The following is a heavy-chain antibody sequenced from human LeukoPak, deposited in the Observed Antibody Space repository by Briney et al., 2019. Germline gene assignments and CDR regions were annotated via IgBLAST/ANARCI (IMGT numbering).Heavy chain of an antibody. CDR1: GDSVSSNSAA. V-gene: IGHV6-1*01. CDR3: ARGSVLMGYASFDY. Sequence: SQTLSLTCAISGDSVSSNSAAWNWIRQSPSRGLEWLGRTYYRSKWYNDYAVSVKSRITINPDTSKNQFSLKLSSVTAADTAVYYCARGSVLMGYASFDYWGQGALVTVSS. D-gene: IGHD2-8*01. CDR2: TYYRSKWYN. J-gene: IGHJ4*02.